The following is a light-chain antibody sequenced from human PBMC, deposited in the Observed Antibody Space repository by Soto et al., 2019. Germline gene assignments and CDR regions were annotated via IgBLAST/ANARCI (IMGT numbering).Light chain of an antibody. CDR1: QSIGSS. J-gene: IGKJ2*01. Sequence: ELVLTQSPDSLSLSPGERATVSCRASQSIGSSLSWYQHGPGQSPRLLIYGASYRTSGIPDRFTGSGSGTHFTLTISKLEPEDFAVYYCQQNGSSPLYTFGQGTRLEI. CDR3: QQNGSSPLYT. V-gene: IGKV3-20*01. CDR2: GAS.